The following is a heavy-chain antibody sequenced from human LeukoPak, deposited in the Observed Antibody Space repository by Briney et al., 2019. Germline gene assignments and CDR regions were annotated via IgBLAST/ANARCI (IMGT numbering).Heavy chain of an antibody. V-gene: IGHV3-23*01. D-gene: IGHD6-19*01. CDR3: GKTTVGYSSGRYPGWPVDY. CDR1: GFTFNNYA. Sequence: GGSLRLSCAASGFTFNNYAMYWVRQAPARGLEWVAGIFGSGGSAHYADSVKGRFTIFRDNSKNTVYLQMNSLRAEDTAVYYCGKTTVGYSSGRYPGWPVDYWGQGTLVSVS. CDR2: IFGSGGSA. J-gene: IGHJ4*02.